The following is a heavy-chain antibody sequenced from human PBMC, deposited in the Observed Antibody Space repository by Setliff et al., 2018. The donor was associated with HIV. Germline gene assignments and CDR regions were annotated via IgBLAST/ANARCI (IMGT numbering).Heavy chain of an antibody. CDR1: GGSFSGYY. CDR2: IYYSGST. CDR3: ARGDVWGGTTPNDALDM. Sequence: SETLSLTCAVYGGSFSGYYWGWIRQPPGKGLEWIASIYYSGSTYYNPSLRSRVTISVDTSKNQFSLKLTSVTAEDTAVYYCARGDVWGGTTPNDALDMWGQGTTVTVS. J-gene: IGHJ3*02. V-gene: IGHV4-34*01. D-gene: IGHD3-16*01.